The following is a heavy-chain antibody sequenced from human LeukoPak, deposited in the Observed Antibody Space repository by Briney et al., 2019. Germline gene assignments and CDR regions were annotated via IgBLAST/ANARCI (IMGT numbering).Heavy chain of an antibody. Sequence: PGGSLRLSCGASGFNFSTYSMNWVRQAPGRGLEWLSYISSTSDPIYYADSVKGRFTVFRDNAKNSLYLQMDSLRAEDTALYYCAGDIFFTEIRYDWSPSDLWGQGTMVAVSS. CDR1: GFNFSTYS. J-gene: IGHJ3*01. V-gene: IGHV3-48*01. D-gene: IGHD3-9*01. CDR2: ISSTSDPI. CDR3: AGDIFFTEIRYDWSPSDL.